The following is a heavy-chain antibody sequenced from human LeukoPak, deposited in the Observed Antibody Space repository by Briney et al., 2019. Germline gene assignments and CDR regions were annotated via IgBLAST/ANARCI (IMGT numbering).Heavy chain of an antibody. J-gene: IGHJ3*02. D-gene: IGHD2-15*01. CDR2: ISGNGEIT. V-gene: IGHV3-23*01. CDR1: GFTFSSYA. Sequence: GGSLRLSCAASGFTFSSYAMSWVRQAPGKGLEWVSAISGNGEITYYADSVKGRFTISRDNSKNTLYLQMNSLRAEDTAVYYCAKDLGDIVVVVAAFDIWGQGTMVTVSS. CDR3: AKDLGDIVVVVAAFDI.